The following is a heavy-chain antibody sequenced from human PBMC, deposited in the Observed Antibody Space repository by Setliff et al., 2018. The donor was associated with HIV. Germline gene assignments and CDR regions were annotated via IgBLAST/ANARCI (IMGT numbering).Heavy chain of an antibody. Sequence: TLSLTCSVSGGSITSGGHYWSWIRHLPGKGLEWIGYIHYTGSNFYNPSLTDRLTLSVDTSDNQFSLKLTSVTAADTAVYYCARGGNSRAAWFDSWGQGTLGTVS. D-gene: IGHD5-12*01. CDR1: GGSITSGGHY. CDR3: ARGGNSRAAWFDS. V-gene: IGHV4-31*02. CDR2: IHYTGSN. J-gene: IGHJ5*01.